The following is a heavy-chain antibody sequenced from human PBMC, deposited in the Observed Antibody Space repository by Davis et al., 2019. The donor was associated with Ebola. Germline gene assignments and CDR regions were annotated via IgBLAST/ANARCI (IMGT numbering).Heavy chain of an antibody. CDR1: GGSISSGGYS. J-gene: IGHJ5*02. CDR3: ARAGGYNNWFDP. V-gene: IGHV4-30-2*01. Sequence: SETLSLTCAVSGGSISSGGYSWSWIRQPPGKGLEWIGYIYHSGSTYYNPSLKSRVTISVDRSKNQFSLKLSSVTAADTAVQYCARAGGYNNWFDPWGQGTLVTVSS. CDR2: IYHSGST. D-gene: IGHD3-22*01.